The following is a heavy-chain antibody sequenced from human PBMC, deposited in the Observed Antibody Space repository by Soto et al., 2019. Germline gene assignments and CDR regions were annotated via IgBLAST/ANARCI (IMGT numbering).Heavy chain of an antibody. CDR1: GGSISSYY. J-gene: IGHJ5*02. Sequence: PSETLSLTCTVSGGSISSYYWSWIRQPPGKGLEWIGYIYYSGSTNYNPSLKSRVTISVDTSKNQFSLKLSSVTAADTAVYYCARYGSGSSVWFDPWGQGTLVNAPQ. CDR3: ARYGSGSSVWFDP. CDR2: IYYSGST. D-gene: IGHD3-10*01. V-gene: IGHV4-59*01.